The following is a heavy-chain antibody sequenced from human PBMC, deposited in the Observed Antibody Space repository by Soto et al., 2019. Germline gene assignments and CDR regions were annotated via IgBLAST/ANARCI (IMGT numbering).Heavy chain of an antibody. D-gene: IGHD5-12*01. Sequence: GGSLRLSCTASGFIFSDPYMDWVRQAPGKGLEWVGRIRNKPRDYTTEYAASVQGRFTISRDDSKNSLYLQMNSLTTDDTAVYYCARARKDGNDCLDYWGQGTLVTVSS. V-gene: IGHV3-72*01. CDR3: ARARKDGNDCLDY. CDR1: GFIFSDPY. J-gene: IGHJ4*02. CDR2: IRNKPRDYTT.